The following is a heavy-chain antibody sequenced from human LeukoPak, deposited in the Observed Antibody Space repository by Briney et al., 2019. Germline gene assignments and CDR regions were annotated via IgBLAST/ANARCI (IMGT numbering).Heavy chain of an antibody. CDR1: GGSISSYY. J-gene: IGHJ4*02. Sequence: SETLSLTCTVSGGSISSYYWSWIRQPPGKGLEWIGYIFYSGSTNYNPSLKSRVTISVDTSKNQFSLKLSSVTAADTAVYYCARREGRYCSGGSCSYYFDYWGQGTLVTVSS. CDR3: ARREGRYCSGGSCSYYFDY. V-gene: IGHV4-59*01. D-gene: IGHD2-15*01. CDR2: IFYSGST.